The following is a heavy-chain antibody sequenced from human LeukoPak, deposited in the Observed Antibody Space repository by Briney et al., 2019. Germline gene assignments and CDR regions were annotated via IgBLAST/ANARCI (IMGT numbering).Heavy chain of an antibody. D-gene: IGHD6-19*01. CDR2: IFYSGST. CDR1: GGSTNNYY. CDR3: ARHFRPDSSGWYGLDY. Sequence: SETLSLTCTVSGGSTNNYYWSWIRQPPGKGLEWIGYIFYSGSTNYNPSLKSRVTMSVDTSKNQFSLKLSSVTAADTAVYYCARHFRPDSSGWYGLDYWGQGTLVTVSS. J-gene: IGHJ4*02. V-gene: IGHV4-59*08.